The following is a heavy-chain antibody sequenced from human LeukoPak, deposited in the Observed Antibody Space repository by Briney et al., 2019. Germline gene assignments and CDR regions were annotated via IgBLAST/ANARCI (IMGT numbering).Heavy chain of an antibody. CDR1: GGSISSSSYY. V-gene: IGHV4-39*01. CDR3: ASQPYSKARRGLFDY. Sequence: PSETLSLTCTVSGGSISSSSYYWGWIRQPPGKGLEWIGSIYHSGSTYYNPSLKSRVTISVDTSKNQFSLKLSSVTAADTAVYYCASQPYSKARRGLFDYWGQGTLVTVSS. J-gene: IGHJ4*02. D-gene: IGHD4-4*01. CDR2: IYHSGST.